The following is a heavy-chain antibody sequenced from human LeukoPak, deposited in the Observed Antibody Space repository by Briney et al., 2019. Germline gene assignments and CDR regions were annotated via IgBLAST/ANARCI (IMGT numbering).Heavy chain of an antibody. J-gene: IGHJ4*02. V-gene: IGHV3-21*01. CDR3: ARDSDHYDSSGYFLGIMEGPY. Sequence: GGSLRLSCAASGFTFSSYAMSWVRQAPGKGLEWVSSISSSSSNIYYADSVKGRFTISRDNAKNSLYLQMNSLRAEDTALYYCARDSDHYDSSGYFLGIMEGPYWGQGTLVTVSS. CDR1: GFTFSSYA. D-gene: IGHD3-22*01. CDR2: ISSSSSNI.